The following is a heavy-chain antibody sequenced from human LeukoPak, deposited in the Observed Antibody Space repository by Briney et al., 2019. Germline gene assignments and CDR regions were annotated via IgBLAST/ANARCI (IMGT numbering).Heavy chain of an antibody. CDR3: VKEAGGYSSSSHY. CDR2: ISGSGGST. V-gene: IGHV3-23*01. D-gene: IGHD6-13*01. CDR1: GFTFSSYG. Sequence: PGGSLRLSCAASGFTFSSYGMSWVREAPGKGLEWVSAISGSGGSTYYADSVKGRFTISRDNSKNTLYLQMNSLRAEDTAVYYCVKEAGGYSSSSHYWGQGTLVTVSS. J-gene: IGHJ4*02.